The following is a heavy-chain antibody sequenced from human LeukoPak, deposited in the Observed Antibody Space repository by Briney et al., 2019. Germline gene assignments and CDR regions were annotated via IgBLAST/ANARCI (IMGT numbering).Heavy chain of an antibody. CDR1: GDSVSSNSAA. Sequence: SQTLSLTCAISGDSVSSNSAAWNWIRQSPSRGLEWLGRTYYRSKWYNDYAVSVKSRITINPDTSKNQFSLQPNSVTPEDTAVYYCARGPYSSGWPDFQHWGQGTLVTVSS. D-gene: IGHD6-19*01. CDR3: ARGPYSSGWPDFQH. CDR2: TYYRSKWYN. J-gene: IGHJ1*01. V-gene: IGHV6-1*01.